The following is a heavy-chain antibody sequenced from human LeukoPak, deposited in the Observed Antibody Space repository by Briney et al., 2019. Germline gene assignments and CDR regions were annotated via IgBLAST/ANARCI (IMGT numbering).Heavy chain of an antibody. Sequence: GGSLRLSCAASGFTFSNYAMSWVRQAPGQGLDWVSAISDSGVTAYYADSVKGRFTISRDNSKNTLFLQMNSLRVEDTAVYYCAKDLGSVVTPPSLDYWGQGTLVTVSS. CDR3: AKDLGSVVTPPSLDY. D-gene: IGHD2-21*02. J-gene: IGHJ4*02. V-gene: IGHV3-23*01. CDR2: ISDSGVTA. CDR1: GFTFSNYA.